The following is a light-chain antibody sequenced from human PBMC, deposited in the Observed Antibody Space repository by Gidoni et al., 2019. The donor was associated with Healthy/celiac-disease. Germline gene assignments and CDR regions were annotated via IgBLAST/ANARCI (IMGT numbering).Light chain of an antibody. Sequence: EIVLTQSPGTLSLSPGERATLSCRARQSVSSSDLAWYQQKPGQAPRLRIYGASSRATGIPDRFSGSGSGTDCTLTISRLEPEDFAVYYCQQYGSSPQTCGQGTKVEIK. J-gene: IGKJ1*01. CDR1: QSVSSSD. V-gene: IGKV3-20*01. CDR3: QQYGSSPQT. CDR2: GAS.